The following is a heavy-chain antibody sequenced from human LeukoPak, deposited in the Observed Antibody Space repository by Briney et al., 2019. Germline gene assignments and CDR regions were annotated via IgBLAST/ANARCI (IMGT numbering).Heavy chain of an antibody. D-gene: IGHD1-26*01. J-gene: IGHJ6*02. Sequence: PGGSLRLSCAASGFTFSDYEMNWVRQAPGKGLEWISYIGSSGSTEYYADSVKGRFTISRDHAKNSLYLQMNSLRAEDTALYYCARVGPYYFYYGLDVWGQGTTVTVSS. CDR2: IGSSGSTE. V-gene: IGHV3-48*03. CDR1: GFTFSDYE. CDR3: ARVGPYYFYYGLDV.